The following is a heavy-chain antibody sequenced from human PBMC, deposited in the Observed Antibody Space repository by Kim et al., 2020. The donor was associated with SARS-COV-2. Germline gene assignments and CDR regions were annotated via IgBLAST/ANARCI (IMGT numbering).Heavy chain of an antibody. J-gene: IGHJ4*01. D-gene: IGHD2-2*01. Sequence: SETLSLTCDVYGGSFSGYYWSWIRQPPGKGLEWIGEINHSGSTNYNPSLKSRVTISVDTSKNQFSLKLSSVTAADTAVYYCARRVWGVVVPAAYYFDYWG. CDR2: INHSGST. CDR3: ARRVWGVVVPAAYYFDY. V-gene: IGHV4-34*01. CDR1: GGSFSGYY.